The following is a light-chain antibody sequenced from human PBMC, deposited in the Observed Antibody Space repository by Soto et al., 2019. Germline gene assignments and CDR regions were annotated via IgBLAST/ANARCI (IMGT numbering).Light chain of an antibody. Sequence: AIRMTQSPSSFSASTGDRVTITCRASQGISSYLAWYQQKPGKAPKLLIYAASSLQSGVPSRFSGSGSGTDFTLTISSLQREDFATYFCQQSFSSSWTFGPGTKVDIK. CDR2: AAS. J-gene: IGKJ1*01. CDR3: QQSFSSSWT. V-gene: IGKV1-8*01. CDR1: QGISSY.